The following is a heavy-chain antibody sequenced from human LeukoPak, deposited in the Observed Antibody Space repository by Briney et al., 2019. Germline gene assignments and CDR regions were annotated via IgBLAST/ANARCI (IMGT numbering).Heavy chain of an antibody. CDR3: AKGCSTRPWSFDI. V-gene: IGHV1-18*01. Sequence: ASVKVSCKASVYSLINYGISWVRQAPGQGLEWMGWISFKNGNTNSTQKLQGRVTMTTDTSTSTAYMELMSLRSDDTAVYYRAKGCSTRPWSFDICGQGTMVTVSS. D-gene: IGHD2-2*01. J-gene: IGHJ3*02. CDR1: VYSLINYG. CDR2: ISFKNGNT.